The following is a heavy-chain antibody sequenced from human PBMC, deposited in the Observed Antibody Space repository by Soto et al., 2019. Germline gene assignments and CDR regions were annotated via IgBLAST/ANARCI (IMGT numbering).Heavy chain of an antibody. J-gene: IGHJ5*02. Sequence: QVQLQESGPGLVKPSQTLSLTCTVSGGSISSGGYYWSWIRQHPGKGLEWIGYIFYSGTTYYNPSLNSRVTISVDASKNHFSLKLRSVTAADTAVNYCARSVDPWGQGTLVTVSS. CDR1: GGSISSGGYY. CDR3: ARSVDP. CDR2: IFYSGTT. V-gene: IGHV4-31*03.